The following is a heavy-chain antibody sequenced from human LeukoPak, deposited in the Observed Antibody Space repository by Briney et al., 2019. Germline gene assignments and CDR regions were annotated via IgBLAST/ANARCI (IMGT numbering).Heavy chain of an antibody. V-gene: IGHV2-5*01. CDR2: IYWNDQK. CDR3: AHRQIGYSNSYWFDP. D-gene: IGHD3-22*01. Sequence: SGPTLVNPTQTLTLTCTFSGVSFSTSGVGVGWIRHPPGKALEWLALIYWNDQKRYSPSLKSRLTITKDTSKNQVVLTMTNMDPVDTATYFCAHRQIGYSNSYWFDPWGQGTLVTVSS. J-gene: IGHJ5*02. CDR1: GVSFSTSGVG.